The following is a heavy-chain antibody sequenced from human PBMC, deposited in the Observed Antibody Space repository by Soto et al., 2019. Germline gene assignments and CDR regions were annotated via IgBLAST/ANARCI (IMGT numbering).Heavy chain of an antibody. Sequence: SVEVSCKASGGTFSSYAISWVRQAPGQGLEWMGGIIPIFGTANYAQKFQGRVTITADESTSTAYMELSSLRSEDTAVYYCASKRYDSSGYYYWFLDYWGQGTLVPVSS. J-gene: IGHJ4*02. D-gene: IGHD3-22*01. CDR3: ASKRYDSSGYYYWFLDY. CDR2: IIPIFGTA. CDR1: GGTFSSYA. V-gene: IGHV1-69*13.